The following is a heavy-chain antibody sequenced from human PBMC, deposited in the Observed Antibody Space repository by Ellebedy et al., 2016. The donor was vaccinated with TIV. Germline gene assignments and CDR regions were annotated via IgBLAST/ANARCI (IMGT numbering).Heavy chain of an antibody. Sequence: MPSETLSLTCAVYGGSFSGYYWSWIRQPPGKGLEWIGEINHSGSTNYNPSLKSRVTISVDTSKNQFSLKLSSVTAADTAVYYCARDRVDYYEVYGMDVWGQGTTVTVSS. J-gene: IGHJ6*02. CDR2: INHSGST. CDR1: GGSFSGYY. CDR3: ARDRVDYYEVYGMDV. V-gene: IGHV4-34*01. D-gene: IGHD3-22*01.